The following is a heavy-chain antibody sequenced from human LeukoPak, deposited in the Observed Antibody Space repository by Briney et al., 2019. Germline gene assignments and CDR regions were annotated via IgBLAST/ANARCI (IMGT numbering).Heavy chain of an antibody. J-gene: IGHJ5*02. Sequence: SETLSLTCAVYGGSFSGYYWSWIRQPPGKGLEWIGEIYHSGSTNYNPSLKSRVTISVDTSKNQFSLKLSSVTAADTAVYYCARGGGIVVVPAAIRPYRYNWFDPWGQGTLVTVSS. V-gene: IGHV4-34*01. CDR1: GGSFSGYY. CDR2: IYHSGST. CDR3: ARGGGIVVVPAAIRPYRYNWFDP. D-gene: IGHD2-2*01.